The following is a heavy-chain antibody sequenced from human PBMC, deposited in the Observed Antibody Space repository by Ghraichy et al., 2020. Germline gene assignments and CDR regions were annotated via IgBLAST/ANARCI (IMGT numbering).Heavy chain of an antibody. CDR2: ISWDGGST. CDR1: GFTFDDYT. V-gene: IGHV3-43*01. Sequence: GGSLRLSCAASGFTFDDYTMHWVRQAPGKGLEWVSLISWDGGSTYYADSVKGRFTISRDNSKNSLYLQMNSLRTEDTALYYCSKDKTGGRYAILTGYFDYWGQGTLVTVSS. CDR3: SKDKTGGRYAILTGYFDY. J-gene: IGHJ4*02. D-gene: IGHD3-9*01.